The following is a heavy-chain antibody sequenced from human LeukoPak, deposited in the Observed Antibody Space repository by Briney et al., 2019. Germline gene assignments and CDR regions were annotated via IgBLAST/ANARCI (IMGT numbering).Heavy chain of an antibody. CDR3: ARPQWTSKGYYGMDV. V-gene: IGHV3-48*03. CDR2: ISTSGTTI. Sequence: GGSLRLSCAASGFSLSTNEMNWVRQAPGKGLEWVSYISTSGTTIYYADSVKGRFTISRDNAKNSLFLQMNSLRVEDTAVYHCARPQWTSKGYYGMDVWGQGTTVTVSS. J-gene: IGHJ6*02. CDR1: GFSLSTNE. D-gene: IGHD6-19*01.